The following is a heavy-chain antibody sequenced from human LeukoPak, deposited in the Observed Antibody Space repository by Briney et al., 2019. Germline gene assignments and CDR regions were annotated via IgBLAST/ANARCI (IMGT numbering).Heavy chain of an antibody. Sequence: SVPVSCQASGGTFSSYAISWLRQAPGQGLEWMGRIIPILGIANYAQKFQDRVTITAHKSTSTAYMELSSLRTEDTAVYYCARAGSDIGVVIAATPPGDYFQHWGQGTLVTVSS. J-gene: IGHJ1*01. CDR3: ARAGSDIGVVIAATPPGDYFQH. CDR2: IIPILGIA. CDR1: GGTFSSYA. V-gene: IGHV1-69*04. D-gene: IGHD2-15*01.